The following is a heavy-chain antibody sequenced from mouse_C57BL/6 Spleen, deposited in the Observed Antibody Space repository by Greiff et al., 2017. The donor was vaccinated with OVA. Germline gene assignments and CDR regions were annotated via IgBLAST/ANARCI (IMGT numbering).Heavy chain of an antibody. CDR2: IRSKSNNYAT. CDR3: VRPNWDVGAMDY. Sequence: EVKLVESGGGLVQPKGSLKLSCAASGFSFNTYAMNWVRQAPGKGLEWVARIRSKSNNYATYYADSVKDRFTISRDDSESMLYLQMNNLKTEDTAMYYCVRPNWDVGAMDYWGQGTSVTVSS. V-gene: IGHV10-1*01. J-gene: IGHJ4*01. CDR1: GFSFNTYA. D-gene: IGHD4-1*02.